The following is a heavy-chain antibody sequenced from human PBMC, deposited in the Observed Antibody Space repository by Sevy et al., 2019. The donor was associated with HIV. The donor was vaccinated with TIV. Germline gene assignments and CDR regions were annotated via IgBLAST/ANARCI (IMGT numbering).Heavy chain of an antibody. CDR2: LNWDSGSV. V-gene: IGHV3-9*01. D-gene: IGHD6-19*01. Sequence: WGLRLSCAASGFTFDDFAMHWVRQVPGKGLEWVSGLNWDSGSVAYADSVKGRFTISRDNAKNALFLQMNSLRAEDTALYYCAKDIGATGIAVVANWGQGIQVTVSS. J-gene: IGHJ4*02. CDR3: AKDIGATGIAVVAN. CDR1: GFTFDDFA.